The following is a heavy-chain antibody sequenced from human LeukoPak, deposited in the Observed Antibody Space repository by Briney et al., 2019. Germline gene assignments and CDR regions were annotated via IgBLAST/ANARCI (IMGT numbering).Heavy chain of an antibody. CDR2: IYYSGST. CDR1: GGSISSSSYY. J-gene: IGHJ3*01. D-gene: IGHD3-16*01. Sequence: SETLSLTCTVSGGSISSSSYYWGWIRQPPGKGLEWIGYIYYSGSTYFNPSLKSRVTISVDTSRNQFSLKLSSVTAADTAVYSCARATTRIAYGGFLSNDAFDLWGQGTMVTVSS. V-gene: IGHV4-30-4*08. CDR3: ARATTRIAYGGFLSNDAFDL.